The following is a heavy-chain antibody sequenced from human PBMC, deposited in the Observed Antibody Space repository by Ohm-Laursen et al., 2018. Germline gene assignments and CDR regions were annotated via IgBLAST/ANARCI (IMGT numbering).Heavy chain of an antibody. CDR2: IIPILGIA. Sequence: SSVKVSCKASGGTFSSYAISWVRQAPGQGLEWMGRIIPILGIANYAQKFQGRVTITADKSTSTAYMELGSLRSEDTAVYYCARDPRSSWYYYYGMDVWGQGTTVTVSS. CDR1: GGTFSSYA. V-gene: IGHV1-69*04. J-gene: IGHJ6*02. CDR3: ARDPRSSWYYYYGMDV. D-gene: IGHD6-13*01.